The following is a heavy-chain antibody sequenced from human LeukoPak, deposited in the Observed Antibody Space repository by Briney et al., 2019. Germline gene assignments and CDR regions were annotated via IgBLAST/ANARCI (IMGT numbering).Heavy chain of an antibody. D-gene: IGHD3-3*01. V-gene: IGHV1-18*01. CDR1: GYTFTSYG. CDR2: ISAYNGNT. CDR3: AREEKTYYDFWSGPRSNY. Sequence: GASVKVSCKASGYTFTSYGISWVRQAPGQGLEWVGWISAYNGNTNYAQKLQGRVTMTTDTSTSTAYVELRSLRSDDTAVYYCAREEKTYYDFWSGPRSNYWGQGTLVTVSS. J-gene: IGHJ4*02.